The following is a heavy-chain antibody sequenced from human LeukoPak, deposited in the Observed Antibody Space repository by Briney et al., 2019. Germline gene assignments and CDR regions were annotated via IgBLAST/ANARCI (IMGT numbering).Heavy chain of an antibody. D-gene: IGHD2-2*02. Sequence: SETLSLTCAVYGGSFSGYYWSWIRQPPGKGLEWIGEINHSGGTNYNPSLKSRVTISVDTSKNQFSLKLSSVTAADTAVYYCARRFLRASAAIRQNWFDPWGQGTLVTVSS. J-gene: IGHJ5*02. CDR1: GGSFSGYY. V-gene: IGHV4-34*01. CDR2: INHSGGT. CDR3: ARRFLRASAAIRQNWFDP.